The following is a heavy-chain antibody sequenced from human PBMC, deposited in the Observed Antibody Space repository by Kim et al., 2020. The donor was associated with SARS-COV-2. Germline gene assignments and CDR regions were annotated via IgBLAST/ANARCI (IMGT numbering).Heavy chain of an antibody. CDR3: AKDIPSRPHYTGYDGGFDC. V-gene: IGHV3-43D*03. CDR2: ISWDGGST. J-gene: IGHJ4*02. D-gene: IGHD5-12*01. Sequence: GGSLRLSCAASGFTFDDFAMHWVRQAPGKGLEWVSLISWDGGSTYYADSVKGRFTISRDNSKNSLYLQMNSLRVEDSALYYCAKDIPSRPHYTGYDGGFDCWGQGSLVTVSS. CDR1: GFTFDDFA.